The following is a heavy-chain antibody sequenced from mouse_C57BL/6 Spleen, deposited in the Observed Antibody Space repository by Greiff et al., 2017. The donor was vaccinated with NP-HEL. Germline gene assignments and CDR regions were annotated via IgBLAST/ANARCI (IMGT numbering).Heavy chain of an antibody. CDR1: GFNIKDDY. CDR3: TKAITTVVATGNYFDY. V-gene: IGHV14-4*01. D-gene: IGHD1-1*01. J-gene: IGHJ2*01. Sequence: EVQVVESGAELVRPGASVKLSCTASGFNIKDDYMHWVKQRPEQGLEWIGWIDPENGDTEYASKFQGKATITADTSSNTAYLQLSSLTSEDTAVYYCTKAITTVVATGNYFDYWGQGTTLTVSS. CDR2: IDPENGDT.